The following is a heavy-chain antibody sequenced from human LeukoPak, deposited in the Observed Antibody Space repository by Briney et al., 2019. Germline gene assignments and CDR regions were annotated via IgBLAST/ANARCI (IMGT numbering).Heavy chain of an antibody. CDR3: ASSTGMDV. D-gene: IGHD1-1*01. J-gene: IGHJ6*04. Sequence: PGGSLRLSCAASGFTFSGYWMNWVRQAPGKGLEWVAKIKQDGSEEYYVDSVKGRFTISRDNAKNSVYLEMNSLRVEDTAVYYCASSTGMDVWGKGTTVTVSS. CDR2: IKQDGSEE. CDR1: GFTFSGYW. V-gene: IGHV3-7*01.